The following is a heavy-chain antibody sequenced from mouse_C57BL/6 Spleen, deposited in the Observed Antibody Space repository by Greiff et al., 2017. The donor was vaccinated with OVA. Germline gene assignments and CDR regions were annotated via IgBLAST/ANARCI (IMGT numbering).Heavy chain of an antibody. CDR3: ARTHYDSGYFDV. CDR2: IYWDDAK. V-gene: IGHV8-12*01. Sequence: QVQLKESGPGILQSSQTLSLTCSFSGFSLSTSGMGVSWHRQPSGQGLEWLAHIYWDDAKRYNPSLKSRLTISKDTSRNQVFLKITSVDTADTATYYCARTHYDSGYFDVWGTGTTVTVSS. CDR1: GFSLSTSGMG. D-gene: IGHD2-4*01. J-gene: IGHJ1*03.